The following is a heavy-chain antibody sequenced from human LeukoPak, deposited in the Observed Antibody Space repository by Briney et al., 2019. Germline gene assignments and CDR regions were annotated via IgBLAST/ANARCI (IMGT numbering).Heavy chain of an antibody. CDR2: IYYSGST. D-gene: IGHD6-19*01. J-gene: IGHJ3*02. V-gene: IGHV4-59*08. Sequence: SETLSLTCTVSGGSISSYYWSWIRQPPGKGLEGMGYIYYSGSTNYNPSLKSRVTISVDTSKNQFSLKLSSVTAADTAVYYCARHEAQWNAFDIWGQGTMVTVSS. CDR3: ARHEAQWNAFDI. CDR1: GGSISSYY.